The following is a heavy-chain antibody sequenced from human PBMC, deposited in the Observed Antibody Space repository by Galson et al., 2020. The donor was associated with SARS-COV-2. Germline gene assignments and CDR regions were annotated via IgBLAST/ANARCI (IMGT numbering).Heavy chain of an antibody. CDR2: ISYDGSNK. CDR3: ARDQVPYDFWSPPDY. Sequence: GESLKISCAASGFIFSNYAMHWVRQAPGKGLEWVALISYDGSNKYYADSVKGRFTISRDSSKNTLFLQMNSLRTADTAVYYCARDQVPYDFWSPPDYWGQGTLVTVSS. J-gene: IGHJ4*02. CDR1: GFIFSNYA. D-gene: IGHD3-3*01. V-gene: IGHV3-30*04.